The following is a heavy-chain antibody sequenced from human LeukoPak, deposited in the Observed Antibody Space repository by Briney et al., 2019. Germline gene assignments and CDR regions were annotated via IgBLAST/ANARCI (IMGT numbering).Heavy chain of an antibody. V-gene: IGHV4-4*02. CDR2: IYHSGNT. J-gene: IGHJ4*02. CDR1: GGSISSSTNW. CDR3: LHGGNSGDWVY. D-gene: IGHD4-23*01. Sequence: SETLSLTCAVSGGSISSSTNWWSWVRQPPGKGLEWIGEIYHSGNTNYNPSLRSRVTMSVDKSKNHFSLRLNFMTAADTAVYYCLHGGNSGDWVYWGQGTLVTVSS.